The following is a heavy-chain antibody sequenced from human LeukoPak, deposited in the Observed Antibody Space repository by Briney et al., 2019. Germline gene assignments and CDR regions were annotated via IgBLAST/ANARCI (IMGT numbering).Heavy chain of an antibody. D-gene: IGHD6-19*01. V-gene: IGHV1-3*01. CDR3: ARVGPFGIAVALGLRGFDP. CDR2: INAGNGNT. CDR1: GYTFTSYA. J-gene: IGHJ5*02. Sequence: GASVKVSCKASGYTFTSYAMHWVRQAPGQRLEWMGWINAGNGNTKYSQKFQGRVTITRDTSASTAYMELSSLRSEDTAVYYCARVGPFGIAVALGLRGFDPWGQGTLVTVSS.